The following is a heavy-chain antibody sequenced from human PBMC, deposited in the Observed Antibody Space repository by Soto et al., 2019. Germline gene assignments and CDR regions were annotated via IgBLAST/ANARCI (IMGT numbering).Heavy chain of an antibody. CDR2: ITGSGAGS. CDR3: AKAYSNSWPNDWFDP. D-gene: IGHD6-13*01. V-gene: IGHV3-23*01. Sequence: EVQLLESGGGWLQPGGSLRLSCAASGFTFSSYAMNWVRQAPGKGLEWVSGITGSGAGSDYSDSVKGRFTISRDNSKNKLYLQMNSLRAEDTAVYYCAKAYSNSWPNDWFDPWGQGTLVTVSS. CDR1: GFTFSSYA. J-gene: IGHJ5*02.